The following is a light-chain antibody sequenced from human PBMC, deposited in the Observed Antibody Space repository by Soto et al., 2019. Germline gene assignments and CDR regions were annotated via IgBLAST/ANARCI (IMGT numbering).Light chain of an antibody. CDR3: QQYGSSLFT. V-gene: IGKV3-20*01. Sequence: EIVLTQSPGTLSLSPGESATLSCRASQSVCSCYLAWYQQKPGQAPRLLSYGASSRATGIPDRFSGSGSGTDFTLTISRLEPEAFAVYYCQQYGSSLFTFGQGTRLEIK. CDR2: GAS. CDR1: QSVCSCY. J-gene: IGKJ5*01.